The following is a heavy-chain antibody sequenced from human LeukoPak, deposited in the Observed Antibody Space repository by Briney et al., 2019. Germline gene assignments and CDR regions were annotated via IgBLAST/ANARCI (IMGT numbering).Heavy chain of an antibody. J-gene: IGHJ6*03. CDR1: GGSISSYY. Sequence: SETLSLTCTVSGGSISSYYWSWIRQPPGKGLEWIGYIYYSGSTNYNPSLKSRATISVDTSKNQFSLKLSSVTAADTAVYYCARALRSSSWYPKGTYYYMDVWGKGTTVTVSS. CDR3: ARALRSSSWYPKGTYYYMDV. V-gene: IGHV4-59*01. D-gene: IGHD6-13*01. CDR2: IYYSGST.